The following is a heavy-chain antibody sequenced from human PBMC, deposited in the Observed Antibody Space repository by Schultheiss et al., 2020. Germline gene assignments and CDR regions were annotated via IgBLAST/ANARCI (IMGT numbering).Heavy chain of an antibody. D-gene: IGHD3-10*01. CDR2: IHTAWST. Sequence: SETLSLTCTVSGGSISSYYWSWIRQPAGRGLEWIGRIHTAWSTNYNPSLLSRVTMSLDTSKNQVSMNLRSVTAADTAMYYCARGGSGSDFEYWGQGTLVTVSS. CDR1: GGSISSYY. V-gene: IGHV4-4*07. CDR3: ARGGSGSDFEY. J-gene: IGHJ4*02.